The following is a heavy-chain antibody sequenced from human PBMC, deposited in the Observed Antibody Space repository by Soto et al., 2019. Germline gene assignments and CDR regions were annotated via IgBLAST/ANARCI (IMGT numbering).Heavy chain of an antibody. J-gene: IGHJ4*02. CDR1: GGTFSSYT. Sequence: QVQLVQAGAEVKKPGSSVKVSCKASGGTFSSYTISWVRQAPGQGLEWMGRIIPILGIANYAQKFQGRVTTTADKSTSTAYMELSRRRSEDTAVYSSARSAAAGDDHWGQGTLVTVSS. CDR2: IIPILGIA. V-gene: IGHV1-69*02. CDR3: ARSAAAGDDH. D-gene: IGHD6-25*01.